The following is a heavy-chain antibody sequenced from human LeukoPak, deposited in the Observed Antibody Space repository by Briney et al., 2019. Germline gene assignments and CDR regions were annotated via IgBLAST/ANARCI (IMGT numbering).Heavy chain of an antibody. CDR2: ISSSGSTI. CDR3: AHIVAQNDAFDI. J-gene: IGHJ3*02. CDR1: GFTFSDYY. D-gene: IGHD5-12*01. V-gene: IGHV3-11*01. Sequence: GGSLRLSCAASGFTFSDYYMSWIRQAPGKGLEWVSYISSSGSTIYYADSVKGRFTISRDNAKNSLYLQMNSLRAEDTAVYYCAHIVAQNDAFDIWGQGTMVTVPS.